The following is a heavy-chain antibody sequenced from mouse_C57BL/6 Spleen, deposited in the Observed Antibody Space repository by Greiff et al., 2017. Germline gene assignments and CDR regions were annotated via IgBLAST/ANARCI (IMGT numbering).Heavy chain of an antibody. J-gene: IGHJ2*01. D-gene: IGHD1-2*01. CDR1: GYTFTSYW. CDR3: ARDPITTGDYYFDY. CDR2: IDPSDSYT. Sequence: QVQLQQPGAELVRPGTSVKLSCKASGYTFTSYWMHWVKQRPGQGLEWIGVIDPSDSYTNYNQKFKGKATLTVDTSSSTAYMQLSSLTSEDSAVYYCARDPITTGDYYFDYWGQGTTLTVSS. V-gene: IGHV1-59*01.